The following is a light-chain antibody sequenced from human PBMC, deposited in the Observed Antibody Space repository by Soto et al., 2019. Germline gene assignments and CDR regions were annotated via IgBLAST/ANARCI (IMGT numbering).Light chain of an antibody. CDR2: GAS. Sequence: EVVLTQSPATLSLSPGERATLSCRASQNVRTFLDWNQQKPGQAPRLLIYGASNRATGIPARFSGSGSGTDFTLTISSLEPEDFAVYYCQQHSHWPPWTFGQGTRVEIQ. V-gene: IGKV3-11*01. CDR3: QQHSHWPPWT. CDR1: QNVRTF. J-gene: IGKJ1*01.